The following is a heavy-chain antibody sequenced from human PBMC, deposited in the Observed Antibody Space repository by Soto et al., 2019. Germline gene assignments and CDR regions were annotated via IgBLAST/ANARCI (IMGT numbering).Heavy chain of an antibody. CDR1: GFTFSSYS. V-gene: IGHV3-48*02. J-gene: IGHJ2*01. D-gene: IGHD4-17*01. CDR2: ISSSSSTI. CDR3: ARETTRYWYFDL. Sequence: GGSLRLSCAASGFTFSSYSMNWVRQAPGKGLEWVSYISSSSSTIYYADSVKGRFTISRDNAKNSLYLQMNSLRDEDTAVYYCARETTRYWYFDLWGRGTLVTAPQ.